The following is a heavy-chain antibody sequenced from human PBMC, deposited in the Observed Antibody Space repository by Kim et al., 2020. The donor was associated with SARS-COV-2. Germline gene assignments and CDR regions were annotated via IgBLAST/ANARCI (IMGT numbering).Heavy chain of an antibody. CDR3: ARGDRYSSSYYYGMDV. CDR2: ISYDGSNK. J-gene: IGHJ6*02. V-gene: IGHV3-30-3*01. CDR1: GFTFSSYA. Sequence: GGSLRLSCAASGFTFSSYAMHWVRQAPGKGLEWVAVISYDGSNKYYADSVKGRFTISRDNSKNTLYLQMNSLRAEDTAVYYCARGDRYSSSYYYGMDVWGQGTTVTVSS. D-gene: IGHD6-13*01.